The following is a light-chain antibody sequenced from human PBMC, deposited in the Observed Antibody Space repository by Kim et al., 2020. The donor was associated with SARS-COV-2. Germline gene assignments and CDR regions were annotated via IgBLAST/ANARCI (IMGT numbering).Light chain of an antibody. CDR1: SSNIGRNT. J-gene: IGLJ1*01. CDR2: NNN. V-gene: IGLV1-44*01. Sequence: ELTQPPSASGTPGQSVTISCSGSSSNIGRNTVNWYQQLPGTAPKLLIYNNNQRPSGVPDRFSDSKSGTSASLAISGLQSDDEADYYCAAWDDSLSGYVFGT. CDR3: AAWDDSLSGYV.